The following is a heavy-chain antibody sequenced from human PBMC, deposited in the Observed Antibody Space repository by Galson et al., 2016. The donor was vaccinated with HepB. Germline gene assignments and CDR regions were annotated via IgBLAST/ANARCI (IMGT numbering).Heavy chain of an antibody. CDR1: GFTFDKYG. J-gene: IGHJ4*02. Sequence: CLRLSCAASGFTFDKYGMTWFRQAPGKGLEWVSTICGRCGDMDYADSVKGRFTISRDDSKNTLYLHMNSLRVEDTAIYYCAIDPSQWHDLLFGNWAQGTLVTVSA. CDR2: ICGRCGDM. V-gene: IGHV3-23*01. CDR3: AIDPSQWHDLLFGN. D-gene: IGHD6-19*01.